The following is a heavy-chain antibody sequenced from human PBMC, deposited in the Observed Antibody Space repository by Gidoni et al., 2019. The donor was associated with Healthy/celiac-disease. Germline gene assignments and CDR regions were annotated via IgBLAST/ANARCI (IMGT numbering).Heavy chain of an antibody. CDR2: ISGSGGST. CDR3: AKDGPMYYYDSSGYVQH. CDR1: GFTFSRYA. Sequence: EVQLLESGGGLVQPGGSLRLSCAASGFTFSRYAMGWVRQAPGKGLEWVSAISGSGGSTYYADSVKGRFTISRDNSKNTLYLQMNSLRAEDTAVYYCAKDGPMYYYDSSGYVQHWGQGTLVTVSS. V-gene: IGHV3-23*01. D-gene: IGHD3-22*01. J-gene: IGHJ1*01.